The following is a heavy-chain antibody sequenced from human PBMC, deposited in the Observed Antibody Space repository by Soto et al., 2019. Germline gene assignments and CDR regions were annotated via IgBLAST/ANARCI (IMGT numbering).Heavy chain of an antibody. CDR1: GFTFSSYA. Sequence: PGGSLRLSCAAFGFTFSSYAMHWVRQAPGKGLEWVAVISYDGSNKYYADSVKGRFTISRDNSKNTLYLQMNSLRAEDTAVYYCARGITIFGVVTFDYWGQGTLVTVSS. D-gene: IGHD3-3*01. J-gene: IGHJ4*02. V-gene: IGHV3-30-3*01. CDR2: ISYDGSNK. CDR3: ARGITIFGVVTFDY.